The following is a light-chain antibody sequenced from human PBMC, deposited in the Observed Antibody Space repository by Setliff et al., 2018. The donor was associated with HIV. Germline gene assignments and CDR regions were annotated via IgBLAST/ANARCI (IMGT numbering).Light chain of an antibody. Sequence: QSVLTQPPSVSGAPGQRVTISCTGSSSNIGAGFDVHWYQQLPGTASKLLIYSFTNRPSGVPDRFSGSKSGTSASLAIAGLQAEDEADYYCQSYDSSLSGYVFGTGTKVT. CDR2: SFT. J-gene: IGLJ1*01. V-gene: IGLV1-40*01. CDR3: QSYDSSLSGYV. CDR1: SSNIGAGFD.